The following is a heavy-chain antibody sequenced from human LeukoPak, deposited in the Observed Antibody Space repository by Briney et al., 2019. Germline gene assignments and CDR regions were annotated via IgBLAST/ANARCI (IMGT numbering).Heavy chain of an antibody. CDR2: SRNKANSYTT. Sequence: GGSLRLSCAASGFTFSDRYMDWVRQAPEKGLEWVGRSRNKANSYTTEYAASVKGRFTVSRDDSNNSLYLQMNSLKTEDTAVYYCASSPAGRYTFEYWGQGTLVTVSS. J-gene: IGHJ4*02. D-gene: IGHD1-26*01. V-gene: IGHV3-72*01. CDR3: ASSPAGRYTFEY. CDR1: GFTFSDRY.